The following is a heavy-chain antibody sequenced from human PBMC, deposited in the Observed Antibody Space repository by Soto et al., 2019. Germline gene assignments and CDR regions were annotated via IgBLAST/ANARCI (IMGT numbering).Heavy chain of an antibody. J-gene: IGHJ6*03. CDR2: IYSSGTT. Sequence: QVQLQESGPGLVKPSETLSLSCTVSSGSISGYYWSWIRQPPGKGLEWIGSIYSSGTTYYNPSLKSRVTMAVDTSKIQFSLNLSSVTAADTAVYYCARQASYDFGDGRFYYNYYMDVWGKGTPVTVSS. CDR3: ARQASYDFGDGRFYYNYYMDV. D-gene: IGHD3-3*01. CDR1: SGSISGYY. V-gene: IGHV4-59*08.